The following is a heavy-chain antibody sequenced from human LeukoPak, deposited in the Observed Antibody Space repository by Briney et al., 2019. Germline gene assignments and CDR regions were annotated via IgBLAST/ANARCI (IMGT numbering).Heavy chain of an antibody. D-gene: IGHD3-10*01. CDR3: AKCPYDSGSYPDY. J-gene: IGHJ4*02. CDR2: ISGSGGTT. CDR1: GLTFSSYA. Sequence: GGSLRLSCAASGLTFSSYAMSWVRQSPGKGLEWVSGISGSGGTTYYADSVKGRFTISRDNSKNTLYLQMNGLRAEDTAVYYCAKCPYDSGSYPDYWGQGTLVTVSS. V-gene: IGHV3-23*01.